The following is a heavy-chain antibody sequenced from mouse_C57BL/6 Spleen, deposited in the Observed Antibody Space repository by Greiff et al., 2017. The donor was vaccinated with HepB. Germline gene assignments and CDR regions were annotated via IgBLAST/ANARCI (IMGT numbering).Heavy chain of an antibody. D-gene: IGHD1-1*01. J-gene: IGHJ1*03. CDR3: ARDNYYGSHWYFDV. CDR1: GFTFSSYA. V-gene: IGHV5-4*01. Sequence: EVQLVESGGGLVKPGGSLKLSCAASGFTFSSYAMSWVRQTPEKRLEWVATISDGGSYTYYPDNVKGRFTISRDNAKNKLYLQMSHLKSEDTAMYYCARDNYYGSHWYFDVWGTGTTVTVSS. CDR2: ISDGGSYT.